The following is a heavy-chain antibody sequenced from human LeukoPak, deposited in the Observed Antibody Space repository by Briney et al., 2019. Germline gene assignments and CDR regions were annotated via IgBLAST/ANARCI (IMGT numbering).Heavy chain of an antibody. CDR1: GFTFSNYG. CDR2: IPYDGSNK. V-gene: IGHV3-30*02. J-gene: IGHJ4*02. CDR3: AKDICGGDCYPHGGY. Sequence: GGSLRLSCAASGFTFSNYGMHWVRQVPGKGLEWVAFIPYDGSNKYYADSLKGRFTISGDNSKNTLYLHMNSLRAEDTAIYYCAKDICGGDCYPHGGYWGQGTLVTVSS. D-gene: IGHD2-21*01.